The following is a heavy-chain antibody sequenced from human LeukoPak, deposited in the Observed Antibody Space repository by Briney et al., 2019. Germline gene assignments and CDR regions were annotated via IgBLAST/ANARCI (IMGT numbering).Heavy chain of an antibody. CDR2: INSDGSST. Sequence: GGSLRLSYAASGFTFSSYIMHGVRQAPAKGLVWVSRINSDGSSTSYADSVKGRFTISRDNAKNTLYLQMNSLRAEDTAVYYCARLDYYDSSGGMDVWGQGTTVTVSS. J-gene: IGHJ6*02. CDR1: GFTFSSYI. CDR3: ARLDYYDSSGGMDV. V-gene: IGHV3-74*01. D-gene: IGHD3-22*01.